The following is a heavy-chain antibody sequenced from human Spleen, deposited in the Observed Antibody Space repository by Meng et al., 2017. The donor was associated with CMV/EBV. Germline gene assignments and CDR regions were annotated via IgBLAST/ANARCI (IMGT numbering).Heavy chain of an antibody. Sequence: ASVKVSCKASGYTFTSYGISWVRQAPPGQGLEWMGWISAYNGNTNYAQKPQGRVTMTTDTSTSTAYMELRSLRSDDTAVYFCARVPYYDFWSGYYRNAFDIWGQGTMVTVSS. CDR1: GYTFTSYG. CDR3: ARVPYYDFWSGYYRNAFDI. J-gene: IGHJ3*02. CDR2: ISAYNGNT. V-gene: IGHV1-18*01. D-gene: IGHD3-3*01.